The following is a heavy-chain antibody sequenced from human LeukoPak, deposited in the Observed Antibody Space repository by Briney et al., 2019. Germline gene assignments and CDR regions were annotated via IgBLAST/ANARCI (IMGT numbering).Heavy chain of an antibody. Sequence: GASVKVSCKASGYTFTSYDINWVRQATGQGLEWMGWMNPNSGNTGYAQKFPGRVTMTRNTSISTAYMELSSLRSEDTAVYYCARGRITVGATVYWGQGTLVTVSS. CDR1: GYTFTSYD. V-gene: IGHV1-8*01. CDR2: MNPNSGNT. D-gene: IGHD1-26*01. J-gene: IGHJ4*02. CDR3: ARGRITVGATVY.